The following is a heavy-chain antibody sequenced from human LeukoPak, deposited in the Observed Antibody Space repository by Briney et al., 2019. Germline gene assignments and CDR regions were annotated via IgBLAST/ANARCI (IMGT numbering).Heavy chain of an antibody. CDR3: ARDFRRVFYQLQETLDAFDI. J-gene: IGHJ3*02. D-gene: IGHD4-11*01. CDR2: ISAYNGNT. Sequence: GASVKVSCKASGYTFTSYGISWVRQAPGQGLEWMGWISAYNGNTNYAQKLQGRVTMTTDTSTSTAYMELSSLRSEDTAVYYCARDFRRVFYQLQETLDAFDIWGQGTMVTVSS. V-gene: IGHV1-18*01. CDR1: GYTFTSYG.